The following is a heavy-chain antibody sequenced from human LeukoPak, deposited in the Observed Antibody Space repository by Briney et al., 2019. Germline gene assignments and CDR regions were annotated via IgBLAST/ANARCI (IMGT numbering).Heavy chain of an antibody. CDR3: ARVRAGIGSTSCCSYWYFDL. CDR1: GYTFSVYY. CDR2: IIPILGIA. J-gene: IGHJ2*01. D-gene: IGHD2-2*01. V-gene: IGHV1-69*04. Sequence: GASVKVSCKASGYTFSVYYVHWVRQAPGQGLEWMGRIIPILGIANYAQKFQGRVTITADKSTSTAYMELSSLRSEDTAVYYCARVRAGIGSTSCCSYWYFDLWGRGTLVTVSS.